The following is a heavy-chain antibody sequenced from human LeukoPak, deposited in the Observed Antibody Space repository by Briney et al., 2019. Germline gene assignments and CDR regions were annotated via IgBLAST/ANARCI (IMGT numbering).Heavy chain of an antibody. D-gene: IGHD3-3*01. CDR3: ASGFLDDFWSGHF. Sequence: GGSLRLSCAASGFSFSTHWMSWVRLAPGKGPEWVANIKYDGSEKYYVDSVKGRFTISRDNAKTSLYLHTNSLRAEDTAVYYCASGFLDDFWSGHFWGQGTLVTVSS. V-gene: IGHV3-7*01. CDR1: GFSFSTHW. J-gene: IGHJ4*02. CDR2: IKYDGSEK.